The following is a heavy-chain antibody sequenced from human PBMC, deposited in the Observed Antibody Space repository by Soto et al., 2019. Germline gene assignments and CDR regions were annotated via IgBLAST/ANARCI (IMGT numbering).Heavy chain of an antibody. CDR1: GCSLPTHT. Sequence: QVLLVQSGAEVKKPGASVRISCKASGCSLPTHTIHWVRQAPGQRLEWMGWLNAANGHTKYSQNFQGRVTVSGDTSASTVYMKLTGLTSDDTAIYYCARANRNYDWGPNDYWGQGTLVTVSS. J-gene: IGHJ4*02. D-gene: IGHD1-7*01. V-gene: IGHV1-3*01. CDR2: LNAANGHT. CDR3: ARANRNYDWGPNDY.